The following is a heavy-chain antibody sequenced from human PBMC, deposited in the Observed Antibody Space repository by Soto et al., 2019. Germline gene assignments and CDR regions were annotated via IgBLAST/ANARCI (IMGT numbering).Heavy chain of an antibody. D-gene: IGHD3-22*01. CDR2: ISYDGSNK. CDR1: GFTFSSYA. J-gene: IGHJ5*02. Sequence: SLRLSCAASGFTFSSYAMHWVRQAPGKGLEWVAVISYDGSNKYYADSVKGRFTISRDNSKNTLYLQMNSLRAEDTAVYYCARTSKHYYDSSGLNWFDPWGQGTLVTVSS. CDR3: ARTSKHYYDSSGLNWFDP. V-gene: IGHV3-30-3*01.